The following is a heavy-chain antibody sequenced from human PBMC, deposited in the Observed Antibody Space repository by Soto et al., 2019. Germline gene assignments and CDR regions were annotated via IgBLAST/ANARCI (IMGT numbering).Heavy chain of an antibody. D-gene: IGHD6-19*01. Sequence: QVQLVESGGGVVQPGRSLGLSCVASGFTFSNHGMHWVRQAPGKGLEWVAVISHDGSNKHYADSVKGRFTISRDNSKNTLDLQMNSLRAEDTAVYYCVKSSGWYINWFDPWGQGTLVTVSS. CDR2: ISHDGSNK. V-gene: IGHV3-30*18. J-gene: IGHJ5*02. CDR3: VKSSGWYINWFDP. CDR1: GFTFSNHG.